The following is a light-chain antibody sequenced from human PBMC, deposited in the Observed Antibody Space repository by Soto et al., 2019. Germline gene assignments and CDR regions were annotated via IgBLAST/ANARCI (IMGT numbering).Light chain of an antibody. CDR2: AVS. V-gene: IGKV1-39*01. CDR1: QSISNS. CDR3: QQSSTTPYT. Sequence: DIQMTQSPSSLSASVGDRVTITGRASQSISNSLNWYQQKPGTAPKVLIYAVSTLQSGVPSKFSGSGSGTDFTLTIDSLQPEDFAIYYCQQSSTTPYTFGQGTKLEIK. J-gene: IGKJ2*01.